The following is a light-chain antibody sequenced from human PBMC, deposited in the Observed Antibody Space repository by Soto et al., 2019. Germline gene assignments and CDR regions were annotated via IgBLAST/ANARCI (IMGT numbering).Light chain of an antibody. J-gene: IGKJ2*01. V-gene: IGKV3-20*01. CDR1: QSVNSRY. Sequence: MVLTQSPGNLSLSPGERATLSCRASQSVNSRYLAWYQQKPGQAPRLVIYGAFTRATGIPDRFIGSGSGTDFSLTISRLEPEDFAVYYCHQYAFAPLTFGQGTKLEIK. CDR2: GAF. CDR3: HQYAFAPLT.